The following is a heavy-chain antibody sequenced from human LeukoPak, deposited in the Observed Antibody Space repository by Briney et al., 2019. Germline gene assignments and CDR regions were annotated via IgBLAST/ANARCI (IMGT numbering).Heavy chain of an antibody. CDR1: GYTFTGYY. CDR3: ARSFYYYDSSGYLFY. CDR2: INPSGGST. D-gene: IGHD3-22*01. V-gene: IGHV1-46*01. Sequence: ASVKVSCKASGYTFTGYYMHWVRQAPGQGLEWMGIINPSGGSTSYAQKFQGRVTMTRDTSTSTVYMELSSLRSEDTAVYYCARSFYYYDSSGYLFYWGQGTLVTVSS. J-gene: IGHJ4*02.